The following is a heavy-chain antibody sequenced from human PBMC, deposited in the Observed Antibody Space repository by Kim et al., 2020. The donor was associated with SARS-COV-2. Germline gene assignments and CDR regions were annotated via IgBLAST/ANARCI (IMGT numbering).Heavy chain of an antibody. D-gene: IGHD2-8*01. CDR1: GGSFSGYY. CDR3: AREQQMVYAIGGHDAFDI. CDR2: INHSGST. Sequence: SETLSLTCAVYGGSFSGYYWSWIRQPPGKGLEWIGEINHSGSTNYNPSLKSRVTISVDTSKNQFSLKLSSVTAADTAVYYCAREQQMVYAIGGHDAFDIWGQGTMVTVSS. V-gene: IGHV4-34*01. J-gene: IGHJ3*02.